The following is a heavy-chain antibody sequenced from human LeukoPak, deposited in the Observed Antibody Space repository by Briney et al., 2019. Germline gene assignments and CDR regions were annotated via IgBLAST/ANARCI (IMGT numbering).Heavy chain of an antibody. Sequence: GESLKISCKGSGYIFTSHWIGWVRQMPGKGLEWMGSTYPGDSDTKYSPSFQGQVTISVDKSITTAFLQWTTLKASDTAMYYCVRTTEHTSGWAFDHWGQGALVTVSS. CDR2: TYPGDSDT. D-gene: IGHD6-19*01. CDR1: GYIFTSHW. CDR3: VRTTEHTSGWAFDH. V-gene: IGHV5-51*01. J-gene: IGHJ4*02.